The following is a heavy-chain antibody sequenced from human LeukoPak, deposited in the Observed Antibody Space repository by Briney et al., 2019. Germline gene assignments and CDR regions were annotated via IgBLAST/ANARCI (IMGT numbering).Heavy chain of an antibody. CDR3: ARVPYDRSGYYSYFDN. J-gene: IGHJ4*02. D-gene: IGHD3-22*01. CDR1: GFTFSTYW. CDR2: INSDGSTT. V-gene: IGHV3-74*01. Sequence: GGSLRLSCAASGFTFSTYWMHWVRQVPGKGLVWVLCINSDGSTTRYADSVKGRLTISRDNAKNTLYLQMNSLRAEDTAVYYCARVPYDRSGYYSYFDNWGQGTLVTVSS.